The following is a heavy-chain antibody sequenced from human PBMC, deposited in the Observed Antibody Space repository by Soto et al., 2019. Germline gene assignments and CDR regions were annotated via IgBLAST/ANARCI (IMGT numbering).Heavy chain of an antibody. CDR3: ASGGRYYYDSSGYYYVQY. CDR1: GGSISSYY. V-gene: IGHV4-59*01. CDR2: IYYSGST. D-gene: IGHD3-22*01. Sequence: PSETLSLTCTVSGGSISSYYWSWIRQPPGKGLEWIGYIYYSGSTNYNPSLKSRVTISVDTSKNQFSLKLSSVTAADTAVYYCASGGRYYYDSSGYYYVQYWGQGTLV. J-gene: IGHJ1*01.